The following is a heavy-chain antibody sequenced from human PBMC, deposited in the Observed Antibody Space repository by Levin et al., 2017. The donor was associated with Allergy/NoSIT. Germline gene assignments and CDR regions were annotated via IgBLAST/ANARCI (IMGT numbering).Heavy chain of an antibody. CDR2: TKQDGTEK. D-gene: IGHD3-3*01. CDR3: VRHGFYNFDY. V-gene: IGHV3-7*01. Sequence: SCAASGFIFSNSWMAWVRQAPGKGLEWVANTKQDGTEKNYADSVKGRFTISRDNAKNSLYLQMDSLRVEDTAVFYCVRHGFYNFDYWGQGTLVIVSS. J-gene: IGHJ4*02. CDR1: GFIFSNSW.